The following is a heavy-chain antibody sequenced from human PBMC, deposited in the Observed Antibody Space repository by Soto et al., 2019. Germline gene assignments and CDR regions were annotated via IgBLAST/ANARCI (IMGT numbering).Heavy chain of an antibody. CDR1: GGSISSGGYY. Sequence: QVQLQESGPGLVKPSQTLSLTCTVSGGSISSGGYYWSWIRQHPGKGLEWIGYIYYSGSTYYNPSLKSRVTISVDTSKNQFSLKLSSVTAADTAVYYCARDRVSIGGYCSSTSCLTAADAFDIWGQGTMVTVSS. CDR2: IYYSGST. J-gene: IGHJ3*02. D-gene: IGHD2-2*01. V-gene: IGHV4-31*03. CDR3: ARDRVSIGGYCSSTSCLTAADAFDI.